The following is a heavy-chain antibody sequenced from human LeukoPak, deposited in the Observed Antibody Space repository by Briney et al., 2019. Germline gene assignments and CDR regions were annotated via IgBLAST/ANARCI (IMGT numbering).Heavy chain of an antibody. J-gene: IGHJ4*02. Sequence: ASVKVSCKASGYTFTSYYMHWVRQAPGQGLEWMEIINPSGGSTSYAQKFQGRVTMTRDTSTSTVYMELSSLRSEDTAVYYRARSGYYDRSPSYWGQGTLVTVSS. CDR2: INPSGGST. V-gene: IGHV1-46*01. CDR1: GYTFTSYY. CDR3: ARSGYYDRSPSY. D-gene: IGHD3-22*01.